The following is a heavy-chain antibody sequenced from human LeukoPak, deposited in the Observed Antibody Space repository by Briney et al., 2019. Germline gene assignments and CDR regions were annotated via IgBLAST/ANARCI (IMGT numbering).Heavy chain of an antibody. V-gene: IGHV3-23*01. CDR1: GFTFSSYA. Sequence: PGGSLRLSCAASGFTFSSYAMSWVRQAPGKGLEWVSGISGSSGSTYHADSVKGRFTISRDNSKNTLYLQMNSLRAEDTAVYYCAKLYDSGSFYLDFWGQGTLVTVSS. CDR2: ISGSSGST. D-gene: IGHD3-10*01. CDR3: AKLYDSGSFYLDF. J-gene: IGHJ4*02.